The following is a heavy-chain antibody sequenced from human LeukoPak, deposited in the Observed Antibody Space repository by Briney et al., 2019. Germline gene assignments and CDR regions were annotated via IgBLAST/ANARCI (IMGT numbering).Heavy chain of an antibody. CDR1: GFTFSSYE. Sequence: GGSLRLSCAASGFTFSSYEMNWVRQAPGKGLEWVAFIRYDGSNKYYADSVKGRFTISRDNSKNTLYLQMNSLRAEDTAVYYCAKDRVVRGVIIPYDAFDIWGQGTMVTVSS. CDR3: AKDRVVRGVIIPYDAFDI. J-gene: IGHJ3*02. D-gene: IGHD3-10*01. CDR2: IRYDGSNK. V-gene: IGHV3-30*02.